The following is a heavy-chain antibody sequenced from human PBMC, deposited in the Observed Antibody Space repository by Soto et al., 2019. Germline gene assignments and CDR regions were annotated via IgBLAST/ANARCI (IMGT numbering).Heavy chain of an antibody. J-gene: IGHJ4*02. D-gene: IGHD3-10*01. CDR2: ISGSGGST. CDR3: AKVPTLLWFGELRNYYFDY. CDR1: GFTFSSYA. Sequence: WGSLRLSCAASGFTFSSYAMSWVRQAPGKGLEWVSAISGSGGSTYYADSVKGRFTISRDNSKNTLYLQMNSLRAEDTAVYYCAKVPTLLWFGELRNYYFDYWGQGTLVTVSS. V-gene: IGHV3-23*01.